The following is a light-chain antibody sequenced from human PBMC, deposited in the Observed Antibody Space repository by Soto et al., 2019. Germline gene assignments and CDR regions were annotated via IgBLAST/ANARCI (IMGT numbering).Light chain of an antibody. CDR1: SSDIGAYNY. V-gene: IGLV2-14*01. Sequence: QSALTQPASVSGSPGQPITISCIGTSSDIGAYNYVSWYQQHPGKVPKLMIYEVTNRPSGLSNRFSGSKSGNTASLTISGLQAEDEAEYFCSSYSSSSTLYVFGTGTKVTVL. CDR3: SSYSSSSTLYV. J-gene: IGLJ1*01. CDR2: EVT.